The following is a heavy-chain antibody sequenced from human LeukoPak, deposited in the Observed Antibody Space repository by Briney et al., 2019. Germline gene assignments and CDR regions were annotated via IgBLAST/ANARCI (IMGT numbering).Heavy chain of an antibody. CDR3: ARTYCENCPNPNWFDP. V-gene: IGHV1-8*01. CDR1: GYTFSNYD. Sequence: ASVKVSCKASGYTFSNYDINWVRQAPGQELEWVGWMKPNTCATGYAAKFQGRVTMTREISTSTAYMELSSLTSEDTAVYFCARTYCENCPNPNWFDPWGQGTLVTVSS. J-gene: IGHJ5*02. D-gene: IGHD2-8*01. CDR2: MKPNTCAT.